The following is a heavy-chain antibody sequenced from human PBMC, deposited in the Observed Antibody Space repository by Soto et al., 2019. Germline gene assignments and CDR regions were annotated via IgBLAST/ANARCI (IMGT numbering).Heavy chain of an antibody. D-gene: IGHD3-3*01. J-gene: IGHJ6*02. CDR3: ARVGYDFWSGYSTNYYYYGMDV. CDR2: IWYDGSNK. Sequence: GGSLRLSCAASGFTFSSYGMHWVRQAPGKGLEWVAVIWYDGSNKYYADSVKGRFTISRDNSKNRLYLQMNSLRAEDTAVYYCARVGYDFWSGYSTNYYYYGMDVWGQGTTVTVSS. V-gene: IGHV3-33*01. CDR1: GFTFSSYG.